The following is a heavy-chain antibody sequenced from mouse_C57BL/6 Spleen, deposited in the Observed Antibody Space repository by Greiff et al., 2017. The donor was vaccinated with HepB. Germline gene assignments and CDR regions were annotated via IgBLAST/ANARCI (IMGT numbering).Heavy chain of an antibody. J-gene: IGHJ1*03. V-gene: IGHV5-9*01. D-gene: IGHD1-1*01. CDR1: GFTFSSYT. CDR2: ISGGGGNT. Sequence: EVMLVESGGGLVKPGGSLKLSCAASGFTFSSYTMSWVRQTPEKRLEWVATISGGGGNTYYPDSVKGRFTISRDNAKNTLYLQMSSLRSEDTALYYCARDYYGSSPWYFDVWGTGTTVTVSS. CDR3: ARDYYGSSPWYFDV.